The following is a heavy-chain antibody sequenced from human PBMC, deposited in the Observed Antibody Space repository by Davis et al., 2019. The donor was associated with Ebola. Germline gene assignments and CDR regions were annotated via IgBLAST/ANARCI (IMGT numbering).Heavy chain of an antibody. Sequence: GESLKISCAASGFTFSSYAMHWVRQAPGKGLEWVAVISYDGSNKYYADSVKGRFTISRDNSKNTLYLQMNSLRNEDTALYYCAKANSGSYYGEFDYWGQGTLVTVSS. CDR1: GFTFSSYA. CDR2: ISYDGSNK. CDR3: AKANSGSYYGEFDY. V-gene: IGHV3-30*04. J-gene: IGHJ4*02. D-gene: IGHD1-26*01.